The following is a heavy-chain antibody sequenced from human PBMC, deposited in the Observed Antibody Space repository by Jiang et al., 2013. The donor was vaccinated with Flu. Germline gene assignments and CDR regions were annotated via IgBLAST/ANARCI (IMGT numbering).Heavy chain of an antibody. CDR1: GGSISNYY. V-gene: IGHV4-59*08. Sequence: GSGLVKPSETLSLTCTVSGGSISNYYWNWIRQPPGKGLEWIGYIYYSGSTNHNPSLKSRVTISVDTSKNQFSLKLNSVTAADTAVYYCARQDWDDEVGYFYYGMDVWGQGTTVTVSS. D-gene: IGHD1-1*01. CDR2: IYYSGST. J-gene: IGHJ6*02. CDR3: ARQDWDDEVGYFYYGMDV.